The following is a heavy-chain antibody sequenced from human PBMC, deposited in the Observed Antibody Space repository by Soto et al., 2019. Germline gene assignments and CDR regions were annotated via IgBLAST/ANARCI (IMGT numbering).Heavy chain of an antibody. Sequence: PSETLFLTCAVYCGSFSGCYWSGIRQPPGKGLEWIGEINHSGSTNYNPSLKSRVTISVDTSKNQFSLKLSSVTAADTAVYYCAREGIGDRLGYLCFGPWGQGPLVTVSS. J-gene: IGHJ5*02. CDR1: CGSFSGCY. V-gene: IGHV4-34*01. CDR2: INHSGST. D-gene: IGHD6-25*01. CDR3: AREGIGDRLGYLCFGP.